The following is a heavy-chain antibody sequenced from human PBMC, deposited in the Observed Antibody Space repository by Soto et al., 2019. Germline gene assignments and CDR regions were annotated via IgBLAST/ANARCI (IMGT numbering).Heavy chain of an antibody. CDR2: ISAYNGNT. CDR3: ARVKSTYDSSGYYYRALEYGMDV. Sequence: ASVKVSCKASGYTFTSYGISWVRQAPGQGLEWMGWISAYNGNTNYAQKLQGRVTMTTDTSTSTAYMELRSLRSDDTAVYYCARVKSTYDSSGYYYRALEYGMDVWGQGTTVTVSS. V-gene: IGHV1-18*01. CDR1: GYTFTSYG. J-gene: IGHJ6*01. D-gene: IGHD3-22*01.